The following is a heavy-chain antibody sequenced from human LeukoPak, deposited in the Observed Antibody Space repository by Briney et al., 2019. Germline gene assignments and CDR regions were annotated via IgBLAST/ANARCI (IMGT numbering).Heavy chain of an antibody. CDR1: GGSISSGDYY. Sequence: PSQTLSRTCSVSGGSISSGDYYWSWIRQHPRKGLEWIGYIFYSGSTYYNPSLKSRVTISVDTSKNQFSLKLSSVTAADTAVYYCARTNWNYVDYWGQGTLVTVSS. D-gene: IGHD1-20*01. J-gene: IGHJ4*02. CDR2: IFYSGST. CDR3: ARTNWNYVDY. V-gene: IGHV4-31*03.